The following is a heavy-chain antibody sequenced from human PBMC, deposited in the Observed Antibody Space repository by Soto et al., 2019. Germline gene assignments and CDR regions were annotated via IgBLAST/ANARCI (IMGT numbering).Heavy chain of an antibody. CDR2: IRFDGTDE. V-gene: IGHV3-30*02. J-gene: IGHJ4*02. CDR1: KSIFTGYG. CDR3: AKDEEAYCGGDCYPYYFDY. Sequence: GGSLSLSCAASKSIFTGYGMHWVRQTPGKGLEWVAVIRFDGTDEHYADSVKGRFTISRDNSKNTLYLQMNSLRAEDTAVYYCAKDEEAYCGGDCYPYYFDYWGQGTLVTVSS. D-gene: IGHD2-21*02.